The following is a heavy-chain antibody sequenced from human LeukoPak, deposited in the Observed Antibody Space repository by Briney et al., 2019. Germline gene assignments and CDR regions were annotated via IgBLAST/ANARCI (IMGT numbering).Heavy chain of an antibody. Sequence: GGSLRLSCAASGFTFSSYGMHWVRQAPGKGLEWVAFIRYDGSNKYYADSVKGRFTISRDNSKNTLYLQMNSLRAEDTAVYYCAKDQLLIYGDYAGYYFDYWGQGTLVTVSS. D-gene: IGHD4-17*01. J-gene: IGHJ4*02. CDR2: IRYDGSNK. V-gene: IGHV3-30*02. CDR1: GFTFSSYG. CDR3: AKDQLLIYGDYAGYYFDY.